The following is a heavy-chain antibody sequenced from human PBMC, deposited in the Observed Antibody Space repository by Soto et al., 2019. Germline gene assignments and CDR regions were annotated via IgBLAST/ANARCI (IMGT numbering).Heavy chain of an antibody. CDR3: ARDSYYITEF. J-gene: IGHJ6*04. Sequence: SLRLSCAASEFTFSSYGMNWVRQAPGKGLEWVSYISRDSSTTYYADSVKGRFAISRDNAKNSLYLQMNSLRAEDTAVYYCARDSYYITEFWCKGPTVTVSS. V-gene: IGHV3-48*01. CDR2: ISRDSSTT. CDR1: EFTFSSYG.